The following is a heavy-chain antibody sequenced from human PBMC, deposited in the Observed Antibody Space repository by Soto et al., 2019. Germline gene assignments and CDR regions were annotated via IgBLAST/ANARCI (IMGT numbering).Heavy chain of an antibody. J-gene: IGHJ4*02. Sequence: QLQLQESGSGLVKPSQTLSLTCAVSGGSISSGGYSWSWIRQPPGKGLEWIGYIYHSGSTYYNPSLKSRATISVDRSKNQFSLKLSSVTAADTAVYYCARQTFLTIFGVGILDYWGQGTLVTVSS. V-gene: IGHV4-30-2*01. CDR2: IYHSGST. CDR1: GGSISSGGYS. D-gene: IGHD3-3*01. CDR3: ARQTFLTIFGVGILDY.